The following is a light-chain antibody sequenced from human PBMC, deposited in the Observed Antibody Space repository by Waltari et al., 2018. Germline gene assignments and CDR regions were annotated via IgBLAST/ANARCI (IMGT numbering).Light chain of an antibody. CDR1: QSVGTY. Sequence: EIVLTQSPAILSFSPGERATLSCRASQSVGTYLAWYQQRPGQSPSLLIYDASYRATGIPARFSGSGSETDFTLTISSLQPEDFAVYYCLQRRNWPLTFGGGTRVQI. V-gene: IGKV3-11*01. CDR2: DAS. CDR3: LQRRNWPLT. J-gene: IGKJ4*01.